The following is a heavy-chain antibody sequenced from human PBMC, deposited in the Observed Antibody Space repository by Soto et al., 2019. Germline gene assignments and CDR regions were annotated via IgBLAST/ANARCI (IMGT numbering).Heavy chain of an antibody. Sequence: EVQLLESGGGLVQPGGSLRLSCAASGFTFSGYAMSWVRQAPGKGLEWVSTFGGSGRTYYADSVKGRFTISRDNSKSTLFLQMNSLRAEDTAVYYCAKRGTVTTQGGYYFDYWGQGALVTVSS. J-gene: IGHJ4*02. V-gene: IGHV3-23*01. CDR2: FGGSGRT. CDR1: GFTFSGYA. CDR3: AKRGTVTTQGGYYFDY. D-gene: IGHD4-17*01.